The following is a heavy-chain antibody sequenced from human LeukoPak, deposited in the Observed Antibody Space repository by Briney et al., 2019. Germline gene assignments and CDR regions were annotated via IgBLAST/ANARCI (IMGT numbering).Heavy chain of an antibody. CDR2: IYYSGST. Sequence: PSETLSLTCTVSDGSISSYYWSWIRQPPGKGLEWIGYIYYSGSTNYNPSLKSRVTISVDTSKNQFSLKLSSVTAADTAVYYCARTSYSSSSFPFDYWGQGTLVTVSS. V-gene: IGHV4-59*01. D-gene: IGHD6-6*01. J-gene: IGHJ4*02. CDR1: DGSISSYY. CDR3: ARTSYSSSSFPFDY.